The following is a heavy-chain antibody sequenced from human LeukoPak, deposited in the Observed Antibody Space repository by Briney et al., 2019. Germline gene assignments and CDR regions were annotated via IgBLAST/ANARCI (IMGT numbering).Heavy chain of an antibody. Sequence: PSETLSPTCTVSGGSISSSSYYWGWIRQPPGKGLEWIGSIYYSGSTYYNPSLKSRVTISVGTSKNQFSLKLSSVTAADTAVYYCARLPGNYFDYWAREPWSPSPQ. J-gene: IGHJ4*02. V-gene: IGHV4-39*01. CDR3: ARLPGNYFDY. CDR1: GGSISSSSYY. CDR2: IYYSGST.